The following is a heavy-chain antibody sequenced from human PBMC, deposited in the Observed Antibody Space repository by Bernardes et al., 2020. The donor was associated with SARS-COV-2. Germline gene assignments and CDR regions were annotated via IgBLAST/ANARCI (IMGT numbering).Heavy chain of an antibody. CDR2: IYYSGST. CDR3: ARSPIFGTYYYYYGMDV. Sequence: SETLSLTCTVSGGSISSSSYYWGWIRQPPGKGLEWIGSIYYSGSTYYNPSLKSRVTISVDTSKNQFSLKLSSVTAADTAVYYCARSPIFGTYYYYYGMDVWGQGTTVTVSS. J-gene: IGHJ6*02. D-gene: IGHD3-3*01. CDR1: GGSISSSSYY. V-gene: IGHV4-39*01.